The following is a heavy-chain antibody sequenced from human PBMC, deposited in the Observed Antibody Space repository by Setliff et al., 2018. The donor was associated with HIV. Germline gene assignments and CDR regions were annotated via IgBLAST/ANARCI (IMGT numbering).Heavy chain of an antibody. CDR3: ARGPNCGGDWCGR. V-gene: IGHV4-39*01. D-gene: IGHD2-21*01. CDR1: GDSIYSGKYY. Sequence: PSETLSLTCTVSGDSIYSGKYYWGWIRQPPGKGLEWIATIFYSGNTYYNPSLKSRVTMSVDKSKNQFSLKLTSVTAADTAVYYCARGPNCGGDWCGRWGQGTLVTVSS. CDR2: IFYSGNT. J-gene: IGHJ5*02.